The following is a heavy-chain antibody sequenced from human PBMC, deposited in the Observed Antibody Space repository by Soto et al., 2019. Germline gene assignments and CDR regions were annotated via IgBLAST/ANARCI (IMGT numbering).Heavy chain of an antibody. CDR1: GYSFTSYW. V-gene: IGHV5-10-1*01. Sequence: GESLKISCKGSGYSFTSYWISWVRQMPGKGLEWMGRIDPSDSYTNYSPSFQGHVTISADKSISTAYLQWSSLKASDTAMYYCASDYCSSTSCYGSGYDTLWGQGTLVTVSS. CDR2: IDPSDSYT. J-gene: IGHJ4*02. CDR3: ASDYCSSTSCYGSGYDTL. D-gene: IGHD2-2*01.